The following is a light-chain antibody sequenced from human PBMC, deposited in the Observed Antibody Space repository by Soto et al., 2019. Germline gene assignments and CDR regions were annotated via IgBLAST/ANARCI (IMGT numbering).Light chain of an antibody. CDR3: CSYAGSSTPYV. V-gene: IGLV2-23*01. CDR1: SSDVGSYNL. Sequence: QSVLTQPASVSGSPGQSITISCTGTSSDVGSYNLVSWYQQHPGKAPKLMIYEGSKRPSGVSNHFSGSKSGNTASLTISGLQAGDEADYYCCSYAGSSTPYVFGTGTRSPS. CDR2: EGS. J-gene: IGLJ1*01.